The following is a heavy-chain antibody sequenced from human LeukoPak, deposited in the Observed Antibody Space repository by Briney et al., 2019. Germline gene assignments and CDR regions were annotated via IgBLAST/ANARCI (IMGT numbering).Heavy chain of an antibody. D-gene: IGHD4-17*01. V-gene: IGHV3-30-3*01. CDR3: SLRFWFDP. J-gene: IGHJ5*02. CDR2: ISYDGSNK. Sequence: QPGRSLRLSCAASGFTFSSYAMHWVRQAPGKGLEWVAVISYDGSNKYYADSVKGRFTISRDNSKNTLYLQMNSLRAEDTAVYHCSLRFWFDPWGQGTLVTVSS. CDR1: GFTFSSYA.